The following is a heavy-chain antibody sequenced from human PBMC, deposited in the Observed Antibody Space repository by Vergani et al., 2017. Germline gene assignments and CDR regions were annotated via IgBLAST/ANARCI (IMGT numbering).Heavy chain of an antibody. V-gene: IGHV1-69*06. J-gene: IGHJ6*02. Sequence: QVQLVQSGAEVKKPGSSVNVSCKASGGTFSSYAISWVRQAPGQGLEWMGGIIPIFGTANYAQKFQGRVTITADKATITSYMELSSLRSEDTAVYYCARGACWGYCSGGSDYYYYGMDVWGQGTTVTVSS. CDR3: ARGACWGYCSGGSDYYYYGMDV. CDR1: GGTFSSYA. CDR2: IIPIFGTA. D-gene: IGHD2-15*01.